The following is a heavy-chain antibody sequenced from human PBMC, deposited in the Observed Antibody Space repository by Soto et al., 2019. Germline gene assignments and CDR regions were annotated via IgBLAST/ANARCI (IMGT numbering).Heavy chain of an antibody. CDR3: ARAPLHGYFDWLLDY. J-gene: IGHJ4*02. CDR1: GGTFSNYA. CDR2: IIPILGIA. Sequence: ASVKVSCKASGGTFSNYAISWVRRAPGQGLEWMGGIIPILGIANFAQKFQGRVTITADESTSTAYMELSSLRSEDTAVYYCARAPLHGYFDWLLDYWGQGTLVTVSS. V-gene: IGHV1-69*10. D-gene: IGHD3-9*01.